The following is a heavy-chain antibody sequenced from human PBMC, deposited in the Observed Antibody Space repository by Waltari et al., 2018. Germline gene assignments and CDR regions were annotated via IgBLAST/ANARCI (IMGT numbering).Heavy chain of an antibody. CDR2: ISWDGGST. CDR3: AKDVKVAAAGTSYGMDV. J-gene: IGHJ6*02. D-gene: IGHD6-13*01. Sequence: EVQLVESGGVVVQPGGSLRLSCAASGFTFDDYTMPWVRQAPGKGLEWVSLISWDGGSTYYADSVKGRFTISRDNSKNSLYLQMNSLRTEDTALYYCAKDVKVAAAGTSYGMDVWGQGTTVTVSS. V-gene: IGHV3-43*01. CDR1: GFTFDDYT.